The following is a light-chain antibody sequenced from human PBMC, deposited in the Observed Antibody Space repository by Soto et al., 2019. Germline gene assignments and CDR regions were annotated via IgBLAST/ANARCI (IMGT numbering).Light chain of an antibody. V-gene: IGKV1-5*03. Sequence: DIQMTQSPSTLSASVGDRVTITCRASQSLKNWLAWYQQKPGKAPKLLIYKASSLESGVPSRFSGSGSGTEFTLTISSLQPDDFATYYCQQFNSYAWTFGQGTRVEIK. J-gene: IGKJ1*01. CDR2: KAS. CDR3: QQFNSYAWT. CDR1: QSLKNW.